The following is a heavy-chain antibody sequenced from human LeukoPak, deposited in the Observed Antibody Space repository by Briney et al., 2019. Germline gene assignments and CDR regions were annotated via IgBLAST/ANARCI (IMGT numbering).Heavy chain of an antibody. D-gene: IGHD1-26*01. CDR1: GYTFTDYY. Sequence: ASVKVSCKASGYTFTDYYVHWVRQAPGQGLEWMGWINPNSGGTNYAQKFQGRVTMPRDTSISTAYMALSSLRSDDTAMYYCARSYSGFGYALHDYWGQGTLVTVAS. J-gene: IGHJ4*02. V-gene: IGHV1-2*02. CDR3: ARSYSGFGYALHDY. CDR2: INPNSGGT.